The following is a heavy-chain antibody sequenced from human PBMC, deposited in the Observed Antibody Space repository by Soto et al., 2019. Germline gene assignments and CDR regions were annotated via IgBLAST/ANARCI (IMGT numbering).Heavy chain of an antibody. J-gene: IGHJ4*02. CDR3: ATPNGGYCSGHACYYFDY. CDR2: IISSIGTT. D-gene: IGHD2-15*01. V-gene: IGHV3-23*01. CDR1: GITFSKFA. Sequence: EVQLLESGGGLVQPGGSLRLSCAASGITFSKFAMNWVRQAPGKGLEWVAIISSIGTTSYSDSVKGRFTISRDNSKNTLHLHMNSLRAEDTAVYYCATPNGGYCSGHACYYFDYWGQGTLVSVSS.